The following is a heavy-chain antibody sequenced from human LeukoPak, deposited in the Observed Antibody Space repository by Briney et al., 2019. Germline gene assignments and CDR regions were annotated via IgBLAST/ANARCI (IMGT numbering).Heavy chain of an antibody. CDR3: ARGTDTAMVTGGYNWFDP. J-gene: IGHJ5*02. D-gene: IGHD5-18*01. CDR2: ISHTGTTM. CDR1: GFSFSSYS. V-gene: IGHV3-48*04. Sequence: GGSLRLSCAASGFSFSSYSMNWVRQAPGKGLEWVSYISHTGTTMSYADSVKGRFTISRDNARNSLYLQMNSLRAEDTAVYYCARGTDTAMVTGGYNWFDPWGQGTLVTVSS.